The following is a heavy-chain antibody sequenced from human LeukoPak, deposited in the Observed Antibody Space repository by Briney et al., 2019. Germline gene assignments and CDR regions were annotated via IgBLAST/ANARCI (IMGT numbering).Heavy chain of an antibody. CDR3: ARDPMTATGY. V-gene: IGHV4-39*07. J-gene: IGHJ4*02. Sequence: SETLSLTCTVSGGSISSSSYYWGWIRQPPGKGLEWIGSIYYSGSTYYNPSLKSRVTISVDTSKNQFSLKPSSVTAADTAVYYCARDPMTATGYWGQGTLVTVSS. D-gene: IGHD5-24*01. CDR2: IYYSGST. CDR1: GGSISSSSYY.